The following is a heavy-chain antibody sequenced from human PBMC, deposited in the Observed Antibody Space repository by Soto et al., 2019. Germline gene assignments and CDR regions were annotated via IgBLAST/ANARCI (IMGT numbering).Heavy chain of an antibody. J-gene: IGHJ4*02. CDR1: GGSISSYY. CDR3: AREGLIYSSSPLEY. CDR2: IYTSGST. Sequence: SLTCTVSGGSISSYYWGWVPQPAGKGLEWIGRIYTSGSTNYNPSLKSRVTMSVDTSKNQFSLKLSSVTAADTAVYYCAREGLIYSSSPLEYWGQGTLVTVSS. D-gene: IGHD6-6*01. V-gene: IGHV4-4*07.